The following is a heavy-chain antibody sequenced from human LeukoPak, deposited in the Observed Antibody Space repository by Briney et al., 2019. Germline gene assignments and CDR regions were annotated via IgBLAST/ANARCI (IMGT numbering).Heavy chain of an antibody. V-gene: IGHV3-21*01. Sequence: PGGSLXLSCAASGFTFSSYSMNWVRQAPGKGLEWVSSISSSSSYIYYADSVKGRFTISRDNAKNSLYLQMNSLRAEDTAVYYCAREWAAAGRNWFDPWGQGTLVTVSS. CDR1: GFTFSSYS. D-gene: IGHD6-13*01. CDR2: ISSSSSYI. J-gene: IGHJ5*02. CDR3: AREWAAAGRNWFDP.